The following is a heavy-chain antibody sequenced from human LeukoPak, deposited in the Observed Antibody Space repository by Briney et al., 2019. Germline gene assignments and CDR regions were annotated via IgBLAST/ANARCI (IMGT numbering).Heavy chain of an antibody. D-gene: IGHD3-10*01. CDR3: AKAGFGELFGRLDY. CDR1: GFTFSSYG. Sequence: PGGTLRLSCAAFGFTFSSYGMSWVRQAPGKGLEWVSAISGSGGSTYYADSVKGRFTISRDNSKNTLYLQMNSLRAEDTAVYYCAKAGFGELFGRLDYWGQGTLVTVSS. V-gene: IGHV3-23*01. CDR2: ISGSGGST. J-gene: IGHJ4*02.